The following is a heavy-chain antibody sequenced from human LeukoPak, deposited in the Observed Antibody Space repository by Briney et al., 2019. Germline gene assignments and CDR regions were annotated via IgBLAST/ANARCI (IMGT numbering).Heavy chain of an antibody. J-gene: IGHJ3*02. CDR2: IYYSGST. CDR1: GGSISSSSYY. V-gene: IGHV4-39*07. CDR3: TRRVARTGIYAFDI. D-gene: IGHD1-1*01. Sequence: SETLSLTCTVSGGSISSSSYYWGWIRQPPGKGLEWIGSIYYSGSTNYNPSLKSRVTISLDTSKNQFSLKLNSVTAADTAVYYCTRRVARTGIYAFDIWGQGTMVTVSS.